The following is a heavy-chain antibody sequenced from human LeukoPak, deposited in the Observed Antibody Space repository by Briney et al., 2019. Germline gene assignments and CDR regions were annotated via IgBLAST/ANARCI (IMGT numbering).Heavy chain of an antibody. CDR1: GYTFTSYG. CDR3: ARVGEMAAAEDYFDY. Sequence: ASVKVSCKASGYTFTSYGISWVRQAPGQGLEWMGWISAYNGNTNYAQKFQGWVTMTRDTSISTAYMELSRLRSDDTAVYYCARVGEMAAAEDYFDYWGQGTLVTVSS. CDR2: ISAYNGNT. V-gene: IGHV1-18*01. D-gene: IGHD6-13*01. J-gene: IGHJ4*02.